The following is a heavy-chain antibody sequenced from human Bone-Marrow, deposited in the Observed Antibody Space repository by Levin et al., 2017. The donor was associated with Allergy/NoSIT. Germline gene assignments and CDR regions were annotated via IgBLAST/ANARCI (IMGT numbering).Heavy chain of an antibody. D-gene: IGHD3-16*01. CDR3: ATWGSPDY. V-gene: IGHV3-7*01. Sequence: GESLKISCTVSGLPFSNYWMTWVRQAPGKGLEWVAAINQDGSEKSYVDSVTARFTISRDNAKTSLFLQMNSLRVEDTAVYYCATWGSPDYWGQGTLVTVSS. J-gene: IGHJ4*02. CDR1: GLPFSNYW. CDR2: INQDGSEK.